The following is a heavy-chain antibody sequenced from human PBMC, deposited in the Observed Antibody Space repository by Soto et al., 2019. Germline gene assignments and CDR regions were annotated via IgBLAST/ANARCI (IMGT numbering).Heavy chain of an antibody. CDR2: INPYNGHT. CDR1: GYTFSSFG. Sequence: QAQLVQSGAEVKKPGASVKVSCKASGYTFSSFGISWVRQAPGQGPEWVGWINPYNGHTDSAQSLQGRVTVSTDTPTSTAYMELRSMRGDATAVYYCARPSGYGHGWGALGYDPFAIWGQGTMVPVSS. D-gene: IGHD5-18*01. J-gene: IGHJ3*02. V-gene: IGHV1-18*01. CDR3: ARPSGYGHGWGALGYDPFAI.